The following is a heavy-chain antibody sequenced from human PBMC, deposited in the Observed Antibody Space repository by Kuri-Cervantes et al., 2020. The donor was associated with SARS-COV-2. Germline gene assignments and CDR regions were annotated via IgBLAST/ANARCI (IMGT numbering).Heavy chain of an antibody. V-gene: IGHV1-2*04. Sequence: ASVKVSCKASGYALTDYYIHWVRQAPGQGLEWMGWLNPNTGGTNYAQKFQGWVTMTRDTSLTTACMELTRLTSDDSAVYFCARGEAARGLMVVFKWRGAGPLHFWGQGTLVTVSS. CDR3: ARGEAARGLMVVFKWRGAGPLHF. D-gene: IGHD3-10*01. J-gene: IGHJ4*02. CDR2: LNPNTGGT. CDR1: GYALTDYY.